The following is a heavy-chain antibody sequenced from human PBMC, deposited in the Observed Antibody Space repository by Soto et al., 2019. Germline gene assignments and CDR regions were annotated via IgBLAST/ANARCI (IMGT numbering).Heavy chain of an antibody. CDR3: ARDPDHGDFWRGWFDP. D-gene: IGHD3-3*01. V-gene: IGHV4-4*07. CDR1: GGSISSYY. Sequence: QVQLQESGPGLVKPSETLSLTCTVSGGSISSYYWSWIRQPAGKGLEWIGRIYTSGSTNYNHSLKSRVTMSVDTSKNQFSLKLSSVTAADTAVYYCARDPDHGDFWRGWFDPWGQGTLVTVSS. J-gene: IGHJ5*02. CDR2: IYTSGST.